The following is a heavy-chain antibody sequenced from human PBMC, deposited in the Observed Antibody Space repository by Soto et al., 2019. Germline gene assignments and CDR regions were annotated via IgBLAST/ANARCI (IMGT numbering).Heavy chain of an antibody. Sequence: QVQLVESGGGVVQPGRSLRLSCAASGFTFSSYGMHWVRQAPGKGLEWVAVISYDGSNKYYADSVKGRFTISRDNSKNTLYLQMNSLRAEDTAVYYCAKDSLWFGELFRGMDVWDQGTTVTVSS. D-gene: IGHD3-10*01. CDR2: ISYDGSNK. J-gene: IGHJ6*02. V-gene: IGHV3-30*18. CDR1: GFTFSSYG. CDR3: AKDSLWFGELFRGMDV.